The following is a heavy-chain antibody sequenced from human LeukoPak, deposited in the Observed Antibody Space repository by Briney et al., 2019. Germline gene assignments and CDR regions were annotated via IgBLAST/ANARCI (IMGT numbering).Heavy chain of an antibody. CDR2: ISSSGTTI. V-gene: IGHV3-11*01. Sequence: GGSLRLSCAASEFTFSDYYMTWIRQAPGKGLEWLSYISSSGTTIYYADSVKGRFTISRDNAKNSLYLQINSLRAEDTAIYYCARGRCSSDNCYGDNWFDPWGQGTLVTVSS. J-gene: IGHJ5*02. CDR1: EFTFSDYY. D-gene: IGHD2-2*01. CDR3: ARGRCSSDNCYGDNWFDP.